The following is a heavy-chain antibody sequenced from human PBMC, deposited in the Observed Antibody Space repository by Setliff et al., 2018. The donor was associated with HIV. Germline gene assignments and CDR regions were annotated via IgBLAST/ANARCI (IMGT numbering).Heavy chain of an antibody. Sequence: SETLSLTCTVSGGSISSYYWSWIRQPAGKGLEWIGRIYTSGSTNYNPSLKSRVTVSVDTSKNQFSLKLSSVTAADTAVYYCARGYCSGGSCYFSVDAFDIWGQGTMVTVSS. CDR3: ARGYCSGGSCYFSVDAFDI. D-gene: IGHD2-15*01. CDR2: IYTSGST. V-gene: IGHV4-4*07. J-gene: IGHJ3*02. CDR1: GGSISSYY.